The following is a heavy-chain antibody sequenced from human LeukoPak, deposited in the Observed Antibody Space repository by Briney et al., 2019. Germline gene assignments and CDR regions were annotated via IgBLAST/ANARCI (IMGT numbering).Heavy chain of an antibody. D-gene: IGHD3-10*01. CDR2: ISYDGSNK. V-gene: IGHV3-30-3*01. J-gene: IGHJ4*02. CDR3: ARDRQYYYGSGVFDY. CDR1: GFTFSSYA. Sequence: GRSLRLSCAASGFTFSSYAMHWVRQAPGKGLEWVAVISYDGSNKYYADSVKGRFTISRDNSKNTLYLQMNSPRAEDTAVYYCARDRQYYYGSGVFDYWGQGTLVTVSS.